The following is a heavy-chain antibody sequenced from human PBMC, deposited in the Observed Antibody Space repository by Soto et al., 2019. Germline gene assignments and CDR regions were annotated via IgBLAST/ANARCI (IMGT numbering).Heavy chain of an antibody. D-gene: IGHD6-6*01. CDR3: ATPPFFRWQLDKDY. CDR2: ISGSGGST. Sequence: XESLSLSCAASGFTFSSYAMSWVRQAPGKGLEWVSAISGSGGSTYYADSVKGRFTISRDNSKNTLYLQMNSLRAEDTAVYYCATPPFFRWQLDKDYWGQGTLVIVSS. V-gene: IGHV3-23*01. J-gene: IGHJ4*02. CDR1: GFTFSSYA.